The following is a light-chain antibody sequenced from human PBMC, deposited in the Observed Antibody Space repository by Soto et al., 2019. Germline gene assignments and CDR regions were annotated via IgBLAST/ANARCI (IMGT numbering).Light chain of an antibody. V-gene: IGKV2-28*01. Sequence: DIVMTQSPLSLPVTPGEPASISCRSSQSLLHSNGYNYLDWYLQKPGQSPQLLIYLGSNRASGGNDRFSGSGSGTDFTLKISRVEAEDVGVFDCMQALHTPITLGRGTRLE. CDR3: MQALHTPIT. J-gene: IGKJ5*01. CDR1: QSLLHSNGYNY. CDR2: LGS.